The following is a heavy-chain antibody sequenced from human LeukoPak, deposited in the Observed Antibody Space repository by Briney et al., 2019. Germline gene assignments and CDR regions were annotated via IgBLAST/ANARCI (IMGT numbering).Heavy chain of an antibody. J-gene: IGHJ2*01. Sequence: GGSLRLSCAASGFTFSSYSMNWVRQAPGKGLEWVSTISTGSRNVYYADSVKGRFTISRDNAKNSLYLQMNSLRVEDTAVFYCARDSRTVTTHWSFDLWGRGTLVTVSS. CDR2: ISTGSRNV. CDR1: GFTFSSYS. D-gene: IGHD4-17*01. V-gene: IGHV3-21*01. CDR3: ARDSRTVTTHWSFDL.